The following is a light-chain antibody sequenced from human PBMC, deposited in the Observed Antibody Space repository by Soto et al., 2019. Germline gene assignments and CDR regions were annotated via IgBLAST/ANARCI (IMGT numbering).Light chain of an antibody. CDR2: DTS. Sequence: EIVMTQSPATLSVSPGERATLSFRASQRVSRNLAWYQQKPGQAPRLLIYDTSTRATGIPARFSGSGSGTEFTLTISSLQSEDFAVYYCQQYNKWPPITFGQGTRLEIK. V-gene: IGKV3-15*01. CDR1: QRVSRN. CDR3: QQYNKWPPIT. J-gene: IGKJ5*01.